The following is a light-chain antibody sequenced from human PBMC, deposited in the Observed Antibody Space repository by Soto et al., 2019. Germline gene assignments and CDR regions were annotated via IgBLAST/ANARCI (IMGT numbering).Light chain of an antibody. CDR1: SSNIGSNT. CDR2: SNN. V-gene: IGLV1-44*01. CDR3: AAWDDSLNGYV. J-gene: IGLJ1*01. Sequence: QSVLTQPPSASGTPGQRVTISCSGSSSNIGSNTVNWYQQLPGTAPRVLIYSNNQRPSGVPDRFSGSKSGTSASLAISGLQSEDEAEYYCAAWDDSLNGYVLGTGTKVTVL.